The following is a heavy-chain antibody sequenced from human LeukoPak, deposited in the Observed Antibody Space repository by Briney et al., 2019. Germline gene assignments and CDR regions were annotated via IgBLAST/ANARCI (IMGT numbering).Heavy chain of an antibody. J-gene: IGHJ4*02. V-gene: IGHV3-64*01. D-gene: IGHD3-22*01. CDR3: ARHPRGPTGYDSIARDTFYY. CDR2: ISSNGGST. Sequence: GGSLRLSCAASGFTFSRYAMDWVRQAPGKGMEYVSAISSNGGSTKYGNSVKGRLTISKDNSKNTVYLQMRSLRTEDTAVYYCARHPRGPTGYDSIARDTFYYWGQGTLVTVSS. CDR1: GFTFSRYA.